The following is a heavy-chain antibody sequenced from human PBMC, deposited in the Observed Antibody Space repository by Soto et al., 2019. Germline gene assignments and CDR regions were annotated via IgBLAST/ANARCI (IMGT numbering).Heavy chain of an antibody. V-gene: IGHV2-5*01. Sequence: QITLKGSGPTLVKPTQTLTLTCTLSGISLSTSGVGLGWIRQTPGKALEWLALVYWNDDKHYSPSLKNRLTITKDTSKNQAILTMTNMDPVDTATYYCSRGLATLPVFAFDSWGQGTVVTVSS. CDR2: VYWNDDK. CDR3: SRGLATLPVFAFDS. D-gene: IGHD1-1*01. CDR1: GISLSTSGVG. J-gene: IGHJ3*02.